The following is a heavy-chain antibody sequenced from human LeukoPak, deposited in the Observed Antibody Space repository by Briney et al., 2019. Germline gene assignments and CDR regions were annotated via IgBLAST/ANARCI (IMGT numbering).Heavy chain of an antibody. V-gene: IGHV3-9*01. CDR2: ISWNSGSI. J-gene: IGHJ4*02. CDR3: ARDIGKSHY. CDR1: GFTFDDYA. Sequence: GRSLRLSCAASGFTFDDYAMHWVRQAPGKGLEWVSGISWNSGSIGYADSVKGRFTISRDNAKNSLYLQMNSLRAEDAAVYYCARDIGKSHYWGQGTLVTVSS. D-gene: IGHD1-1*01.